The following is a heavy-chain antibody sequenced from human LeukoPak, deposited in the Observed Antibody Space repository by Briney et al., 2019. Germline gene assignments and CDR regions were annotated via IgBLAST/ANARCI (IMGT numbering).Heavy chain of an antibody. CDR3: ARVDIVVVPAVMGAYYYYYMDV. CDR2: ISSSSSTI. J-gene: IGHJ6*03. V-gene: IGHV3-48*01. CDR1: GFTFSSYS. D-gene: IGHD2-2*03. Sequence: SGGSLRLSCAVSGFTFSSYSKNWVRQAPGKGLEWVSYISSSSSTIYYDNSVLGRCTISRDNAKNSLYLQMNSLRAEDTAVYYCARVDIVVVPAVMGAYYYYYMDVWGKGTTVTVSS.